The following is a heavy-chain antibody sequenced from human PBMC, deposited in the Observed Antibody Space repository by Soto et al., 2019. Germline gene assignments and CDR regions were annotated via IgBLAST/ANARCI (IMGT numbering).Heavy chain of an antibody. CDR2: IYYSGST. Sequence: PSETLSLTCTVSGGSISSYDWSWIRQPPGKGLEWIGYIYYSGSTDYNPALKSRVTISVDTSKNQFSLKLSSVTAADTAVYYCARGATYDSSGYYSPNFDYWGQGTLVTVS. V-gene: IGHV4-59*01. J-gene: IGHJ4*02. CDR3: ARGATYDSSGYYSPNFDY. D-gene: IGHD3-22*01. CDR1: GGSISSYD.